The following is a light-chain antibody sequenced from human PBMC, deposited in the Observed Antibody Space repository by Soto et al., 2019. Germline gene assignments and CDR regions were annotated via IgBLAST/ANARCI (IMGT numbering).Light chain of an antibody. J-gene: IGKJ1*01. CDR2: GAS. CDR1: QSVSSSY. CDR3: QQYGTLPT. V-gene: IGKV3-20*01. Sequence: EIVLTQSPGTLSLSPGERATLSCRASQSVSSSYLAWYQQKPGQAPRLLIYGASSRATGIPDRFSGSVSGTDFTLTISRLEPEDFAVYYCQQYGTLPTFGQGTKVDIK.